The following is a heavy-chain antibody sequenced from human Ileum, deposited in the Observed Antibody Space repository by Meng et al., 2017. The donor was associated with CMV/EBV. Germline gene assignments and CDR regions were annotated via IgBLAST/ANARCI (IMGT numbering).Heavy chain of an antibody. J-gene: IGHJ5*02. D-gene: IGHD3-3*01. CDR1: RFTFSSSA. CDR2: ISGSGGST. Sequence: ASRFTFSSSAMSWVRQAPGKGLEWVSAISGSGGSTYYADSVKGRFTISRDNSKNTLYLQMNSLRAEDTAVYYCASILRFLDHNWFDPWGQGTLVTVSS. CDR3: ASILRFLDHNWFDP. V-gene: IGHV3-23*01.